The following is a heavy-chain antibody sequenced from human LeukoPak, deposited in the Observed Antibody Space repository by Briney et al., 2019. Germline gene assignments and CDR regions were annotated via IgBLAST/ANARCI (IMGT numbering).Heavy chain of an antibody. J-gene: IGHJ4*02. D-gene: IGHD2-2*01. Sequence: SETLSLTCTVSGGSINSSDYSWGWIRQPPGKGLEWIGNIYYSGSTDYNPSLSTDYNPSLKSRVSISVDTSKNQFSLRLSSVAAADTAVYYCARDLGYDPSEWGQGTLVTVSS. CDR3: ARDLGYDPSE. CDR1: GGSINSSDYS. V-gene: IGHV4-39*07. CDR2: IYYSGSTDYNPSLST.